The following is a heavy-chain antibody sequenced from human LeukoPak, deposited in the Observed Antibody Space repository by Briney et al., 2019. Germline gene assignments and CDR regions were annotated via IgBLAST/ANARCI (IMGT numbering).Heavy chain of an antibody. CDR3: ARVEAAALFDY. J-gene: IGHJ4*02. CDR2: IYYSGST. D-gene: IGHD6-13*01. CDR1: GGSISSSSYY. V-gene: IGHV4-39*07. Sequence: SETLSLTCTVSGGSISSSSYYWGWIRQPPGKGLEWIGSIYYSGSTYYNPSLKSRVTISVDTSKNQFSLKLSSVTAADTAVYYCARVEAAALFDYWGQGTLVTVSS.